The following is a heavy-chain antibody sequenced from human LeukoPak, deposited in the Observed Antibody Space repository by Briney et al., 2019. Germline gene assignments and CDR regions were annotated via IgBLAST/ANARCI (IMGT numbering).Heavy chain of an antibody. CDR2: ISAYNGNT. J-gene: IGHJ5*02. CDR3: ARDLTAVAAVRIGDNWFDP. CDR1: GYTFTSYG. V-gene: IGHV1-18*01. D-gene: IGHD6-19*01. Sequence: GASVKVSCEASGYTFTSYGISWVRQAPGQGLEWMGWISAYNGNTNYAQKLQGRVTMTTDTSTSTAYMELRSLRSDDTAVYYCARDLTAVAAVRIGDNWFDPWGQGTLVTVSS.